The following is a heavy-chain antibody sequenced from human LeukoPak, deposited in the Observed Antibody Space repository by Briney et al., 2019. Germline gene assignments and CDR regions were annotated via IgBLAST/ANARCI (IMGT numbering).Heavy chain of an antibody. CDR1: GFTFTTFW. Sequence: GGSLRLSCATSGFTFTTFWMHWVRQAPGKGLVWVSRINHDGSSTNYADSVKGRFTISRDNAKNTVYLQMNSLRAEDTAIYYCARDERLLSFLKWGQGTLVTVSS. V-gene: IGHV3-74*01. CDR2: INHDGSST. CDR3: ARDERLLSFLK. D-gene: IGHD3-3*01. J-gene: IGHJ4*02.